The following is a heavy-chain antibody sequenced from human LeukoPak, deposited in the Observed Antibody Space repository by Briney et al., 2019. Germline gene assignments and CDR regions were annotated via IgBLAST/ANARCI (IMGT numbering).Heavy chain of an antibody. J-gene: IGHJ4*02. CDR2: INPSGGST. Sequence: ASVKVSCKASGYTFTSSYMHWVRQAPGHGLEWMGIINPSGGSTSYAQKFQGRVTMTRDMSTRTVYMELSSLRSEDTAVYYCAREGGYPGAISGSYGVGYWGQGTLVTVSS. CDR1: GYTFTSSY. D-gene: IGHD3-10*01. V-gene: IGHV1-46*01. CDR3: AREGGYPGAISGSYGVGY.